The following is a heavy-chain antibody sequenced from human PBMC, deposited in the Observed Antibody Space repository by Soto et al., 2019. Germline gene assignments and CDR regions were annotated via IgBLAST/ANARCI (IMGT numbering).Heavy chain of an antibody. D-gene: IGHD1-26*01. CDR1: GYTFTSYD. J-gene: IGHJ3*02. Sequence: ASVKVSCKASGYTFTSYDINWVRQATGQGLEWMGWMNPNSGNTGYAQKFQGRVTMTRNTSISTAYMELSSLRSEDTAVYYFARGWEYHDAFDIWGQGTMVTVS. V-gene: IGHV1-8*01. CDR2: MNPNSGNT. CDR3: ARGWEYHDAFDI.